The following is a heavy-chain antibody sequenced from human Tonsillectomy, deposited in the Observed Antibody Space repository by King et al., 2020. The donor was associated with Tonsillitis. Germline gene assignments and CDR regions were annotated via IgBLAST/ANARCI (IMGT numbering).Heavy chain of an antibody. J-gene: IGHJ6*02. CDR3: AKDRYSRGWPGILGYYYYGMDV. CDR1: GFTFSSYG. V-gene: IGHV3-30*18. D-gene: IGHD6-19*01. CDR2: ISYDGSNK. Sequence: VQLVESGGGVVQPGRSLRLSCAASGFTFSSYGMHWVRQAPGKGLEWVAVISYDGSNKYYADSVKGRFTISRDNSKNTLYLQMNSLRAEDTAVYYCAKDRYSRGWPGILGYYYYGMDVWGQGTTVTVSS.